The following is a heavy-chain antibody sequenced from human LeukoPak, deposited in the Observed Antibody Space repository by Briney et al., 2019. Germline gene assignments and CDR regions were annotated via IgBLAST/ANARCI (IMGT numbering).Heavy chain of an antibody. CDR2: INAGNGNT. D-gene: IGHD6-6*01. V-gene: IGHV1-3*03. Sequence: ASVKVSCKASGYTFTSYAMHWVRQAPGQRLEWMGWINAGNGNTKYSQEFQGRVTITRDTSASTAYMELSSLRSEDMAVYYCARGYKYSSSSASDYWGQGTLVTVSS. J-gene: IGHJ4*02. CDR3: ARGYKYSSSSASDY. CDR1: GYTFTSYA.